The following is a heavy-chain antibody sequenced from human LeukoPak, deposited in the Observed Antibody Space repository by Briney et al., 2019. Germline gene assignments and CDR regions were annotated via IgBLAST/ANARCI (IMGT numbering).Heavy chain of an antibody. CDR1: GFSFTYYA. CDR3: VRESDYYDRKGMGV. D-gene: IGHD3-22*01. J-gene: IGHJ6*02. Sequence: GRSLRLSCAASGFSFTYYAMHWVRQAPGKGLECMAVISYDGTNEYYADSVKGRFTISRDNSKNTMYLQMNNLRAEDTALYYCVRESDYYDRKGMGVWGQGTTVTVSS. CDR2: ISYDGTNE. V-gene: IGHV3-30*04.